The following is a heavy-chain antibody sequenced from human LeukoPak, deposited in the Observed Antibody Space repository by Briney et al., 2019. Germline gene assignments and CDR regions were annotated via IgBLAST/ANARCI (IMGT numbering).Heavy chain of an antibody. CDR2: IKEDGSEK. CDR3: ARQGDDY. Sequence: GGSLRLSWVASGLTFSNYWMSWVRQAPGKGLECVANIKEDGSEKYYVDSVKGRFTISRDNAKNSLYLQMNSLRAEDTAVYYCARQGDDYWGHGTLVTVSS. D-gene: IGHD3-16*01. J-gene: IGHJ4*01. CDR1: GLTFSNYW. V-gene: IGHV3-7*01.